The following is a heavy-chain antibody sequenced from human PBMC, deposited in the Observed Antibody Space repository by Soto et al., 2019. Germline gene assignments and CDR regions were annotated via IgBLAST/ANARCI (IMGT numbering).Heavy chain of an antibody. Sequence: SSETLSPTCAVSGYSISSGYYWGWIRQPPGKGLEWIGSIYHSGSTYYNPSLKSRVTISVDTSKNQFSLKLSSVTAADTAVYYCARVWPDTVTNWFDPWGQGTLVTVSS. D-gene: IGHD4-17*01. CDR1: GYSISSGYY. V-gene: IGHV4-38-2*01. CDR3: ARVWPDTVTNWFDP. J-gene: IGHJ5*02. CDR2: IYHSGST.